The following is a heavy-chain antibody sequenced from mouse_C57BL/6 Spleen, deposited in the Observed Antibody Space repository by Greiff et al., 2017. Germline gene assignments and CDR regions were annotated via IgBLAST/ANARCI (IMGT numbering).Heavy chain of an antibody. CDR1: GYAFSSSW. D-gene: IGHD1-1*01. J-gene: IGHJ1*03. CDR2: IYPGDGDT. Sequence: VKLVESGPELVKPGASVKISCKASGYAFSSSWMNWVKQRPGKGLEWIGRIYPGDGDTNYNGKFKGKATLTADKSSSTAYMQLSSLTSEDSAVYFCASDYYGSSGYFDVWGTGTTVTVSS. V-gene: IGHV1-82*01. CDR3: ASDYYGSSGYFDV.